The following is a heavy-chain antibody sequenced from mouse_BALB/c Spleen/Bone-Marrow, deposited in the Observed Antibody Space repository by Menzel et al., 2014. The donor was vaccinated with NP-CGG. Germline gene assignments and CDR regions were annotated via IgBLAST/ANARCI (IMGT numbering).Heavy chain of an antibody. CDR2: IAPGSGST. V-gene: IGHV1S41*01. J-gene: IGHJ4*01. D-gene: IGHD2-10*01. CDR1: GYTFTSYW. CDR3: ARFPTYYGNCGATDY. Sequence: DLVKPGASVKLSCKASGYTFTSYWINWIKQRPGQGLEWIGRIAPGSGSTYYNEMFKGKATLTVDTSSSTAYIQLSSLSSEDSAVYFCARFPTYYGNCGATDYWGQGTSVTVSS.